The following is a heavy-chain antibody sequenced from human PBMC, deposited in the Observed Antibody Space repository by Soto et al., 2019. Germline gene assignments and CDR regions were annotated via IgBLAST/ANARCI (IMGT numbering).Heavy chain of an antibody. Sequence: EVQLVESGGGLVQPGGSLRLSCAASGFTFSSYSMNWVRQAPGKGLEWVSYISSSSSTIYYADSVKGRFNISRDNAKNSLYLQMNSLRAEDTAVYYCARDCSGGSCYDAFDIWGQGTMVTVSS. J-gene: IGHJ3*02. D-gene: IGHD2-15*01. CDR3: ARDCSGGSCYDAFDI. CDR1: GFTFSSYS. CDR2: ISSSSSTI. V-gene: IGHV3-48*01.